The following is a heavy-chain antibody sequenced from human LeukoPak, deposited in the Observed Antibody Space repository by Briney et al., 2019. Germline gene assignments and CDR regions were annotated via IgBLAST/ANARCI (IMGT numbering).Heavy chain of an antibody. CDR1: GGTFSSYG. D-gene: IGHD5-18*01. CDR3: ARGPRHDTAMINWFEP. CDR2: INPILGIA. V-gene: IGHV1-69*04. Sequence: ASVKVSCKASGGTFSSYGNSWVRQTPGQGLEWMGKINPILGIANYAQKFQGRVTITADQSTSTAYMELSSLRSEDTDVYYCARGPRHDTAMINWFEPWGQGTLVTVSS. J-gene: IGHJ5*02.